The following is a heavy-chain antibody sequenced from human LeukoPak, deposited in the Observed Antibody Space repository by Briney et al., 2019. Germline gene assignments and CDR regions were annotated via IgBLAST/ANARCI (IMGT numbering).Heavy chain of an antibody. CDR2: INPNSGDT. J-gene: IGHJ5*02. CDR1: GYTFTSYG. D-gene: IGHD6-6*01. CDR3: ARWSIAARPSVWFDP. V-gene: IGHV1-8*02. Sequence: ASVKVSCKASGYTFTSYGISWVRQAPGQGLEWMGWINPNSGDTNFAQKFQGRVTMTRNTSISTAYMELSSLRSEDTAVYYCARWSIAARPSVWFDPWGQGTLVTVSS.